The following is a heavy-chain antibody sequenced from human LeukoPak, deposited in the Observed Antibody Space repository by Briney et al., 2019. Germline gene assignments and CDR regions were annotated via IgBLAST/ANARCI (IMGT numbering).Heavy chain of an antibody. Sequence: GGSLRLSCAASGFTVSLSYMSWVRQAPGKGLEWVSVIYSGGSTYYADSVKDRFTISRDNSKNTLYLQMNSLRAEDTAVYYCTRDLRHLGFDSWGQGTLVTVSS. V-gene: IGHV3-66*01. D-gene: IGHD1-26*01. J-gene: IGHJ5*01. CDR3: TRDLRHLGFDS. CDR2: IYSGGST. CDR1: GFTVSLSY.